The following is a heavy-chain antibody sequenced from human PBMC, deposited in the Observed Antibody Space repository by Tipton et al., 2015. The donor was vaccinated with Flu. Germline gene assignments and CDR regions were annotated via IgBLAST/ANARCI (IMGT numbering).Heavy chain of an antibody. CDR3: MRGRGSTSSYVD. CDR1: GFTVNSDY. CDR2: IETNGNT. J-gene: IGHJ4*02. D-gene: IGHD2-2*01. Sequence: SLRLSCVASGFTVNSDYMSWVRQAPGEGLEWVSVIETNGNTVYADSVRGRFTISRDNYRNTLYLQMNSLRADDTAVYFCMRGRGSTSSYVDWGQGTLVTVSS. V-gene: IGHV3-53*01.